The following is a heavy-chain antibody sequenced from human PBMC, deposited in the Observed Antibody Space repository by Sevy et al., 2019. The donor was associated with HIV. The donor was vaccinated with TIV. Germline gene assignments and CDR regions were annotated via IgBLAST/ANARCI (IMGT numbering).Heavy chain of an antibody. V-gene: IGHV4-59*01. D-gene: IGHD2-15*01. Sequence: SETLSLTCTVSGGSISSYYWSWIRQPPGKGLEWIGYIYYSGSTNYNPSLKSRVTISVDPSKNQFSLKLSSVTAADTAVYYCARDAAYCSGGSCYSMSWFDPWGQGTLVTVSS. CDR1: GGSISSYY. J-gene: IGHJ5*02. CDR2: IYYSGST. CDR3: ARDAAYCSGGSCYSMSWFDP.